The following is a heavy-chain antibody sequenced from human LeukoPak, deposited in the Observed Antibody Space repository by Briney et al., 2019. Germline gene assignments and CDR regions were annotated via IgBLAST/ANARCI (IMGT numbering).Heavy chain of an antibody. J-gene: IGHJ4*02. Sequence: GGSLRLSCAASGFTFNTYGMSWVRQAPGKGLEWVSAISGSGGSTYYADFVKGRFTISRDNSKNTLYLQMNSLRAEDTAVYYCAKDPTYYGSGSYLDWGQGTLVTVSS. CDR3: AKDPTYYGSGSYLD. CDR1: GFTFNTYG. CDR2: ISGSGGST. V-gene: IGHV3-23*01. D-gene: IGHD3-10*01.